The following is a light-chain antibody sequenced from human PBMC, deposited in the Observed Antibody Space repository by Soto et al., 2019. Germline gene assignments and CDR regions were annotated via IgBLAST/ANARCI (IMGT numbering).Light chain of an antibody. V-gene: IGKV1-13*02. CDR3: QQFNSYPPFT. J-gene: IGKJ3*01. Sequence: AIPLTQSPSSLSASVGDRVTITCRASQDISYALAWYQQRPGKAPKLLIYDASSLGSGVPSRFSGSGSGTDFTLTISSLQPEDFATYYCQQFNSYPPFTFGPGTKVDIK. CDR2: DAS. CDR1: QDISYA.